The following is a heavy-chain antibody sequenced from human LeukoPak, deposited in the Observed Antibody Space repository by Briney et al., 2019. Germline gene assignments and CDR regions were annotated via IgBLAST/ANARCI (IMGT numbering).Heavy chain of an antibody. CDR1: GGTFSSYA. D-gene: IGHD3-16*01. V-gene: IGHV1-69*05. CDR3: ARDVRGGSSDY. Sequence: ASVKVSCKASGGTFSSYAISWVRQAPGQGPEWMGRIIPIFGTANYAQKFQGRVTITTDESTSTAYMELSSLRSEDTAVYYCARDVRGGSSDYWGQGTLVTVSS. CDR2: IIPIFGTA. J-gene: IGHJ4*02.